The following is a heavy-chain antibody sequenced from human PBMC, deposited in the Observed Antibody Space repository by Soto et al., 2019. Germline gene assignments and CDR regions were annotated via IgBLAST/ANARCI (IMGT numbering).Heavy chain of an antibody. V-gene: IGHV3-15*07. J-gene: IGHJ6*02. CDR1: GLTIRNAW. CDR3: TTGSVEGV. D-gene: IGHD2-15*01. Sequence: EVQLVESGGGFIYPGGSRRLSCAASGLTIRNAWMNWVRQAPGKGLECVRRIKANTEGGTTDYAEAVKGRFTVSRYDSKNTLYLQMNSLKTEDTVVYYCTTGSVEGVWGQGTTVTVSS. CDR2: IKANTEGGTT.